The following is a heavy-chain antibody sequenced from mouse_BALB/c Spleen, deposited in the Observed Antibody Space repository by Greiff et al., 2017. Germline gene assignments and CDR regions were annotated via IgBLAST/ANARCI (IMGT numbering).Heavy chain of an antibody. Sequence: EVQGVESGGGLVKPGGSLRLSCAASGYTFSSYTMSWVRQTPGKRLEWVATISSGGGNTYYPDSVRGRFTISRDNAKNNLYLQISSLSAEDTALYYCASPTYYDYPFAYWGQGTVVTVSA. CDR2: ISSGGGNT. D-gene: IGHD2-4*01. V-gene: IGHV5-9*03. J-gene: IGHJ3*01. CDR1: GYTFSSYT. CDR3: ASPTYYDYPFAY.